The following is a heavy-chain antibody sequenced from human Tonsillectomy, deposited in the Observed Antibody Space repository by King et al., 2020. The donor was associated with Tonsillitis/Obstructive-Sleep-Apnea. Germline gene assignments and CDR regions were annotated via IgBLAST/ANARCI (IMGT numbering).Heavy chain of an antibody. V-gene: IGHV3-30*04. CDR1: GFTFSSYA. Sequence: VQLVESGGGVVQPGRSLRLSCAASGFTFSSYAMHWVRQAPGKGLEWVAVISYDGSKKYYADSVKGRFTISRDNSKNTLYLQMNSLRAEDTAVYYCAEWGVTPGGYYFDYWGQGALVTGSS. CDR2: ISYDGSKK. D-gene: IGHD2-21*02. CDR3: AEWGVTPGGYYFDY. J-gene: IGHJ4*02.